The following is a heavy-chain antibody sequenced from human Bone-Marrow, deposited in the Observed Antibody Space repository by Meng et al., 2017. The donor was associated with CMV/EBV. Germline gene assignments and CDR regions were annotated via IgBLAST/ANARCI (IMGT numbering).Heavy chain of an antibody. J-gene: IGHJ4*02. CDR3: ASPKTGIAAAGPIWGEFDY. CDR2: IYYSGST. Sequence: GSLRLSCTVSGGSISSSSYYWGWIRQPPGKGLEWIGSIYYSGSTYYNPSLKSRVTIPVDTSKNQFSLKLSSVTAADTAGYYCASPKTGIAAAGPIWGEFDYWGQGTLVTVSS. V-gene: IGHV4-39*07. CDR1: GGSISSSSYY. D-gene: IGHD6-13*01.